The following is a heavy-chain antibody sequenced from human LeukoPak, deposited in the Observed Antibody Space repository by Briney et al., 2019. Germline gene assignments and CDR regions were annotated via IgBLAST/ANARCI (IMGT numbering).Heavy chain of an antibody. D-gene: IGHD5-24*01. V-gene: IGHV1-2*02. Sequence: ASVKVSCKTSGYTFTAHNMHWVRQAPGLGLEWMGWINPNTGDTSDAQRFQGRVTMTRDTSISTAYMELSGLKSDDTAVYYCAPATMTFDYWGQGTLVTVSS. CDR2: INPNTGDT. CDR3: APATMTFDY. CDR1: GYTFTAHN. J-gene: IGHJ4*02.